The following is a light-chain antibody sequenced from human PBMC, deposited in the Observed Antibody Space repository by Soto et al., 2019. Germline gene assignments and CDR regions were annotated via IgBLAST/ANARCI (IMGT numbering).Light chain of an antibody. CDR1: SSNIGSNT. J-gene: IGLJ3*02. CDR2: SNN. V-gene: IGLV1-44*01. CDR3: AAWDDSLFWV. Sequence: QSVLTQPPSASGTPGQRVTISCSGSSSNIGSNTVNWYQQLPGTAPKLLIYSNNQRPSGVPDRFSRSKSGTSASLAISWLHSEDEADYYCAAWDDSLFWVFGGGTKLTVL.